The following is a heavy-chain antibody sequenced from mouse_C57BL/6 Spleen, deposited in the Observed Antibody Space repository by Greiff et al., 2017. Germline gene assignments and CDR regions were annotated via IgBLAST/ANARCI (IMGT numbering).Heavy chain of an antibody. J-gene: IGHJ2*01. CDR3: AREYWGYFDY. CDR1: GFTFSDYG. V-gene: IGHV5-17*01. D-gene: IGHD4-1*01. CDR2: ISSGSSTI. Sequence: EVLLVESGGGLVKPGGSLKLSCAASGFTFSDYGMHWVRQAPEKGLEWVAYISSGSSTIYYSDTVKGRFTISRDNAKNTLFLQMTSLGSEDTAMYYCAREYWGYFDYWGQGTTLTVSS.